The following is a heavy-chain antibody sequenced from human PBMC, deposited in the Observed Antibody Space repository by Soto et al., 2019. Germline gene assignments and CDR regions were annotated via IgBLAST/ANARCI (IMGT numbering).Heavy chain of an antibody. D-gene: IGHD3-3*01. V-gene: IGHV1-18*01. J-gene: IGHJ6*02. CDR2: ISAYNGNT. CDR3: ERDVEVYWSGYKYYYGMDV. Sequence: QVQLVQSGAEVKKPGASVKVSCKASGHTFTTYGISWVRQAPGHGLERLGWISAYNGNTNYAQKLQGRVTMTTDTTTSTAYMELRSLRSDDTAVYYCERDVEVYWSGYKYYYGMDVWGQGTTVTDSS. CDR1: GHTFTTYG.